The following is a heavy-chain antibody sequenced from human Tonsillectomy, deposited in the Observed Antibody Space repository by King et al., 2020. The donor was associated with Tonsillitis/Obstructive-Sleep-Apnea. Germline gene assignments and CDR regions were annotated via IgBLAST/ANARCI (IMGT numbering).Heavy chain of an antibody. J-gene: IGHJ4*02. CDR2: INWNGGST. Sequence: VQLLQSGGGVVRPGGSLRRSCAASGFTFDDYDMSWGRQVPGKGLEWVSGINWNGGSTGSADSVKCRFTISRDNAKNSLYLQMNSLRAEDTALYYCARGPRYSGSYYLNYWGQGTLVTVSS. D-gene: IGHD1-26*01. CDR3: ARGPRYSGSYYLNY. CDR1: GFTFDDYD. V-gene: IGHV3-20*04.